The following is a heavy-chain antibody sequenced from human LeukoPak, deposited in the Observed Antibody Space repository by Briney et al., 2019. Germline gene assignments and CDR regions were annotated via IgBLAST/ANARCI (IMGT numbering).Heavy chain of an antibody. D-gene: IGHD2-15*01. CDR3: AKDRGYCSGGSCYRYYYYGMDV. CDR2: ISWNSGSI. V-gene: IGHV3-9*01. J-gene: IGHJ6*02. CDR1: GFTFDDYA. Sequence: GGSLRLSCAASGFTFDDYAMHWVRQAPGKGLEWVSGISWNSGSIGYADSVKGRFTISRDNAKNSLYLQMNSLRAEDTALYYCAKDRGYCSGGSCYRYYYYGMDVWGQGTTVTVSS.